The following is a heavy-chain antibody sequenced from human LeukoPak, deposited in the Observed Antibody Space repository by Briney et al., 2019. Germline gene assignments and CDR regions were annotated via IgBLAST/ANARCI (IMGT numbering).Heavy chain of an antibody. CDR3: APVGYCSSTSCSLYAFDI. D-gene: IGHD2-2*01. CDR2: INPNSGGT. V-gene: IGHV1-2*02. Sequence: ASVKVSCKASGYTFTSYGISWVRQAPGQGLEWMGWINPNSGGTNYAQKFQGRVTMTRDTSISTAYMELSRLRSDNTAVYYCAPVGYCSSTSCSLYAFDIWGQGTMVTVSS. J-gene: IGHJ3*02. CDR1: GYTFTSYG.